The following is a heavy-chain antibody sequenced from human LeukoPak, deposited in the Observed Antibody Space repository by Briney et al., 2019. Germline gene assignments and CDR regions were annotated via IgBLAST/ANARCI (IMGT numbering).Heavy chain of an antibody. J-gene: IGHJ4*02. CDR2: ISSGSSTI. V-gene: IGHV3-48*01. D-gene: IGHD3-9*01. CDR3: ARNKPYDK. Sequence: GGSLRLSCAATGFTFSDYSMNWVRQAPGKGLEWVSYISSGSSTIYYTDSVKGRFTISRDNAKNSLSLQMNSLRAEDTAVYYCARNKPYDKWGQGTLVTVSS. CDR1: GFTFSDYS.